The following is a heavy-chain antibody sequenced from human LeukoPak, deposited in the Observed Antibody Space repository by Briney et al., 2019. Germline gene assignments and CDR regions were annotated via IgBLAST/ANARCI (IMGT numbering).Heavy chain of an antibody. J-gene: IGHJ3*02. CDR2: IYYSGST. CDR1: GGSISSYY. D-gene: IGHD3-9*01. V-gene: IGHV4-59*08. CDR3: ARRCDWLSDAFDI. Sequence: SETLSLTCTVSGGSISSYYWSWIRQPPGKGLEWIGYIYYSGSTNYNPSLKSRVTISVDTSKNQFSLKPSSVTAADTAVYYCARRCDWLSDAFDIWGQGTMVTVSS.